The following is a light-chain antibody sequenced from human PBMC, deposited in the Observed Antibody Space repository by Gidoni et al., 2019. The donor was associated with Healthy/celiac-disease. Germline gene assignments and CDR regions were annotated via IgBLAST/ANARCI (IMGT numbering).Light chain of an antibody. CDR1: NIGSKS. J-gene: IGLJ3*02. Sequence: SYVLTHPPSVSVAPGKTARITCGGNNIGSKSVHWYQQKPGQAPVLVIYYDSDRPSGIPERFSGSNSGNTATLTISRVEAGDEADYYCQVWDSSSGGVFGGGTKLTVL. CDR3: QVWDSSSGGV. CDR2: YDS. V-gene: IGLV3-21*04.